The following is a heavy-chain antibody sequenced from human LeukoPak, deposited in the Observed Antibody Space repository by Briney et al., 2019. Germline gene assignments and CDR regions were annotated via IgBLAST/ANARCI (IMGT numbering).Heavy chain of an antibody. Sequence: ASVKVSCKASGYTFTSYDINWVRQATGQGLEWMGWMNPNSGNTGYAQKFQGRVTMTRNTSISTAYMELSSLRSEDTAVYYCARVSSGSYYYYYYYGMDVWGQGTTVTVSS. J-gene: IGHJ6*02. CDR3: ARVSSGSYYYYYYYGMDV. CDR1: GYTFTSYD. V-gene: IGHV1-8*01. D-gene: IGHD3-10*01. CDR2: MNPNSGNT.